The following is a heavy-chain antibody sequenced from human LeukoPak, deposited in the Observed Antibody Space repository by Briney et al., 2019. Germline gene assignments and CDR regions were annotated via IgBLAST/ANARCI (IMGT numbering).Heavy chain of an antibody. V-gene: IGHV1-46*01. Sequence: ASVKVSCKTSGYAFSTYHMHWVRLAPGQGLERMGIINPSGGSTHYAQRFLGRVTMTRDTSTSTVYRELSNLRSEDTALYYCARATGTVAAGGYYFDYWAQGTLVTVSS. CDR2: INPSGGST. J-gene: IGHJ4*02. CDR3: ARATGTVAAGGYYFDY. CDR1: GYAFSTYH. D-gene: IGHD1-26*01.